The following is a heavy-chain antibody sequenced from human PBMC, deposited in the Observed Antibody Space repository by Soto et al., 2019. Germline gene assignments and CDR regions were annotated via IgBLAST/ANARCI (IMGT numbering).Heavy chain of an antibody. V-gene: IGHV3-9*01. Sequence: EVQLVESGGGSVQPGRSLRLACAASGFSFDDYGMHWVRQGPGKGLEWVSGISWNSGDIYYADSVKGRFTISRDNAKRSLDLQMNSLRTEATALYYCAKDNYLDRDGPFDYWGQGILVNVSS. CDR3: AKDNYLDRDGPFDY. CDR1: GFSFDDYG. J-gene: IGHJ4*02. CDR2: ISWNSGDI. D-gene: IGHD3-22*01.